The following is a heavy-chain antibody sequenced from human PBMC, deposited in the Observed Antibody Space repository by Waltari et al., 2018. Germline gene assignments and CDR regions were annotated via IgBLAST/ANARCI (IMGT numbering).Heavy chain of an antibody. V-gene: IGHV4-38-2*02. J-gene: IGHJ5*02. CDR1: GYSISSGYY. D-gene: IGHD2-15*01. CDR3: AREGVGYCSGGSCYMESWFDP. CDR2: IYHSGRT. Sequence: QVQLQESGPGLVKPSETLSLTCAVSGYSISSGYYWGWIRQPPGKGLEWIGSIYHSGRTYYNPSLKSRVTISVDTSKNQFSLKLSSVTAADTAVYYCAREGVGYCSGGSCYMESWFDPWGQGTLVTVSS.